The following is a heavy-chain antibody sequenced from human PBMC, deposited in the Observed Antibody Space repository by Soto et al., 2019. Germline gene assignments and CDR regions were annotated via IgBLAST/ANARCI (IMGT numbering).Heavy chain of an antibody. J-gene: IGHJ1*01. CDR2: IYSGGST. V-gene: IGHV3-53*04. CDR1: GFTVSSNY. CDR3: ARESEGEYFQH. Sequence: EVQLVESGGGLVQPGGSLRLSCAASGFTVSSNYMSWVRQAPGKGLEWVSVIYSGGSTYYADSVKGRFTISRHHSKNTLYLQMNSLRAEDTAVYYGARESEGEYFQHWGQGTLVTVAS.